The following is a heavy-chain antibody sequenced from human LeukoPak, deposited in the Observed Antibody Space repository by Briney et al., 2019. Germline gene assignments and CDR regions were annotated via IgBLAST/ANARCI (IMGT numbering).Heavy chain of an antibody. J-gene: IGHJ6*02. CDR3: AKDRDYGGNLYYYYGMDV. Sequence: GGSLRLSCAASGFTFSSYAMSWVRQAPGKGLEWGSALSGSGGSTYYADSVKGRFTISRDNSKNKLYLQMNSLRAEDTAVYYCAKDRDYGGNLYYYYGMDVWGQGTTATVSS. V-gene: IGHV3-23*01. CDR1: GFTFSSYA. D-gene: IGHD4-23*01. CDR2: LSGSGGST.